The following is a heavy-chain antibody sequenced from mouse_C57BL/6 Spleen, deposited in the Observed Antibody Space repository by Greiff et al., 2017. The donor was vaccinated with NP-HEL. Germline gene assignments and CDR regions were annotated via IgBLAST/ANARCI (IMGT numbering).Heavy chain of an antibody. CDR3: ARSRYGSSYYYFDY. CDR2: IDPSDSYT. V-gene: IGHV1-69*01. Sequence: QVQLKQPGAELVMPGASVKLSCKASGYTFTSYWMHWVKQRPGQGLEWIGEIDPSDSYTNYNQKFKGKSTLTVDKSSSTAYMQLSSLTSEDSAVYYCARSRYGSSYYYFDYWGQGTTLTVSS. D-gene: IGHD1-1*01. CDR1: GYTFTSYW. J-gene: IGHJ2*01.